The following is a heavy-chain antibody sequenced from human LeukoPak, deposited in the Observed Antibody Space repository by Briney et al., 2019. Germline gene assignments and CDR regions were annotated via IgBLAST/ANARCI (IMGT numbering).Heavy chain of an antibody. CDR2: ISSSSSYI. V-gene: IGHV3-21*01. D-gene: IGHD3-22*01. J-gene: IGHJ4*02. CDR1: GFTFSSYS. CDR3: ARDGDYYDSSGYRANFDY. Sequence: GGSLRLSCAASGFTFSSYSMNWVRQAPGKGLEWVSSISSSSSYIYYADSVKGRFTISRDNAKNSLYLQMNSLRAEDTAVYYCARDGDYYDSSGYRANFDYWGQGTLVTVPS.